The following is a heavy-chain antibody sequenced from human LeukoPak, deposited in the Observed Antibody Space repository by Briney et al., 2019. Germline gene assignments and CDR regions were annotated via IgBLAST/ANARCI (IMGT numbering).Heavy chain of an antibody. D-gene: IGHD3-22*01. Sequence: SETLSLTCAVYGGSFSGYYWSWIRQPPGKGLEWIGEINHSGSTNYNPSLTSRVTISVDTSKNQFSLKLSSVTAADTAVYYCATLGEYYDSSGYYYNWGQGTLVTVSS. V-gene: IGHV4-34*01. CDR3: ATLGEYYDSSGYYYN. CDR1: GGSFSGYY. CDR2: INHSGST. J-gene: IGHJ4*02.